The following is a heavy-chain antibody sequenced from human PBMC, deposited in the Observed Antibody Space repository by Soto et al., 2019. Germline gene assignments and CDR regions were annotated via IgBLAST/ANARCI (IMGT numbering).Heavy chain of an antibody. Sequence: SVKVSCKASGGTFNGYTINWVRQAPGRGLEWVGQVVPMYDSVNYAENFQGRVTITADKSAKTAYMELTSLRSEDTALYFCASWRSYSGSYCFDYWGQGTLVTVS. V-gene: IGHV1-69*06. CDR2: VVPMYDSV. D-gene: IGHD1-26*01. CDR3: ASWRSYSGSYCFDY. J-gene: IGHJ4*02. CDR1: GGTFNGYT.